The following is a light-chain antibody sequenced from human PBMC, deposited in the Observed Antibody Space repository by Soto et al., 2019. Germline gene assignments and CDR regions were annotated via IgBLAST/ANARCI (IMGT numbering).Light chain of an antibody. CDR1: SSNIGGHT. J-gene: IGLJ2*01. CDR3: ATWDDNLNGPI. Sequence: QSVLTQPPSASGTPGQRLTIPCSGGSSNIGGHTVNWYQQLPGTAPNLLIHSNNVRPSGVPDRFSASKSGNSASLTISGLQSDDDSDYYCATWDDNLNGPIFGGGTKLTVL. V-gene: IGLV1-44*01. CDR2: SNN.